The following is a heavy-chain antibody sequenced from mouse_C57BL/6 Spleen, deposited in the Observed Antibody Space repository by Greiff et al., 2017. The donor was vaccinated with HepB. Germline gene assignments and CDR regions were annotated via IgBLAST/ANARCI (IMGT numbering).Heavy chain of an antibody. V-gene: IGHV5-12*01. CDR2: ISNGGGST. Sequence: EVKLMESGGGLVQPGGSLKLSCAASGFTFSDYYMYWVRQTPEKRLEWVAYISNGGGSTYYPDTVKGRFTISRDNAKNTLYLQMSRLKSEDTAIYYCARRRSYGNYDAMDYWGQGTSVTVSS. J-gene: IGHJ4*01. D-gene: IGHD2-1*01. CDR1: GFTFSDYY. CDR3: ARRRSYGNYDAMDY.